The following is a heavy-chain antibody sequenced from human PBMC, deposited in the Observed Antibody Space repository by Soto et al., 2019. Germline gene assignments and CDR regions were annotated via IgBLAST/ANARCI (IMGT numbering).Heavy chain of an antibody. Sequence: GESLKISCKGSGYSFTSYWIGWVRQMPGKGLEWMGIIYPGDSDTRYSPSFQGQVTISADKSISTAYLQWSSLKASDTAMYYCARHIGDHYYYYYMDVWGTGITVTVSS. J-gene: IGHJ6*03. CDR1: GYSFTSYW. D-gene: IGHD1-26*01. CDR3: ARHIGDHYYYYYMDV. CDR2: IYPGDSDT. V-gene: IGHV5-51*01.